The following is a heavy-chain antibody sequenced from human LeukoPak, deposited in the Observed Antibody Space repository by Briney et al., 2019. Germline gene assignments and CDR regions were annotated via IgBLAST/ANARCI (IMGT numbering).Heavy chain of an antibody. Sequence: SVKVSCKASGYTFTSYAMNWVRQAPGQGLEWMGGIIPIFGTANYAQKFQGRVTITADESTSTAYMELSSLRSEDTAVYYCARPLADYYDSSGYYHFDYWGQGTLVTVSS. J-gene: IGHJ4*02. D-gene: IGHD3-22*01. CDR3: ARPLADYYDSSGYYHFDY. CDR2: IIPIFGTA. CDR1: GYTFTSYA. V-gene: IGHV1-69*13.